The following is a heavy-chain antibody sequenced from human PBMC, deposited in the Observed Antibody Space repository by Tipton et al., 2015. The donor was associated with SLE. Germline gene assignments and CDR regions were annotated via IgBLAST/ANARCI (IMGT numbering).Heavy chain of an antibody. CDR1: GYSFTSYW. D-gene: IGHD3-22*01. V-gene: IGHV5-51*03. CDR2: IYPGDSDT. J-gene: IGHJ4*01. Sequence: QLVQSGAEVKKPGESLKISCKGSGYSFTSYWIGWVRQMPGKGLERMGFIYPGDSDTRYSPSFQGQVSISVDKSIDTAYLQWSSLKASDTAMYYCARPRRHYYDGSSYYYFGYWGQGALVSVSS. CDR3: ARPRRHYYDGSSYYYFGY.